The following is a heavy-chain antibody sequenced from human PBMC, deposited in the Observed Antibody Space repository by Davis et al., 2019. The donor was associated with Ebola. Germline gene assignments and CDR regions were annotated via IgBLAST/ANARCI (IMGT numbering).Heavy chain of an antibody. J-gene: IGHJ4*02. Sequence: PGGSLRLSCAGSGFTFSGYWMTWVRQAPGKGLEWVARIKPDGSEGYYVNSVKGRFTISRDNARNSLYLQLNSLRVEDTGVYYCARNNSLLYWGQGTLVTVSS. V-gene: IGHV3-7*01. CDR3: ARNNSLLY. D-gene: IGHD2-21*01. CDR2: IKPDGSEG. CDR1: GFTFSGYW.